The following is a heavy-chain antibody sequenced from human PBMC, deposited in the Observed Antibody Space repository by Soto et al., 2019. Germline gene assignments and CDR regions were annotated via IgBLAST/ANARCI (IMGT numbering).Heavy chain of an antibody. D-gene: IGHD6-6*01. CDR3: ARDRRFSSSSYNWFDP. Sequence: PGGSLRLSCAASGFTFSSYAMHWVRQAPGKGLEWVAVISYDGSNKYYADSVKGRFTISRDNSKNTLYLQMNSLRAEDTAVYYCARDRRFSSSSYNWFDPWGQGTMVTVYS. CDR1: GFTFSSYA. CDR2: ISYDGSNK. J-gene: IGHJ5*02. V-gene: IGHV3-30-3*01.